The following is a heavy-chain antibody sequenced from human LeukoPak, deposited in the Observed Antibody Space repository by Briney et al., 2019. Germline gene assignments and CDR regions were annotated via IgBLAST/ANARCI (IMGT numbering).Heavy chain of an antibody. J-gene: IGHJ4*02. CDR1: GFTFRNFA. Sequence: GGSLRLSCAASGFTFRNFAMHWVRQAPGKGLEWVAVVSSDGSNKYHADSVTGRFTISRDNSKNTLSLQMNSLGAEDTAVYYCARDAFSGYPGPFDYWGQGTLVTVSS. D-gene: IGHD3-22*01. CDR2: VSSDGSNK. CDR3: ARDAFSGYPGPFDY. V-gene: IGHV3-30-3*01.